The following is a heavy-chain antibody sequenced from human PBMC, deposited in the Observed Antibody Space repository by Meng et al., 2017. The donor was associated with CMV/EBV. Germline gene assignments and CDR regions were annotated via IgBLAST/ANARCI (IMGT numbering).Heavy chain of an antibody. CDR3: AREGYCSSTSCYVNWFDP. CDR1: GYTFTGYY. CDR2: INPNSGGT. Sequence: ASVKVSCKASGYTFTGYYMHWVRQAPGQGLEWMGWINPNSGGTNYAQKFQGRVTMTRDTSISTAYMELGRLRSDDTAVYYCAREGYCSSTSCYVNWFDPWGQGTLVTVSS. D-gene: IGHD2-2*01. J-gene: IGHJ5*02. V-gene: IGHV1-2*02.